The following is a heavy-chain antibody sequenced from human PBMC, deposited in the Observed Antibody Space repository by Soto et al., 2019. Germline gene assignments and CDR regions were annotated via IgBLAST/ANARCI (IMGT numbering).Heavy chain of an antibody. CDR3: AKATATGGGAFDI. CDR2: ILVAGST. V-gene: IGHV3-23*01. CDR1: GFTCSSYD. Sequence: GGSLRLCCSASGFTCSSYDMSWVRQAPGKGLEWVSTILVAGSTHYPDSVKGRFAISRDISKNTVFLQMNSLTAGDTAVYYCAKATATGGGAFDICGQGKVVTGSS. J-gene: IGHJ3*02. D-gene: IGHD2-8*02.